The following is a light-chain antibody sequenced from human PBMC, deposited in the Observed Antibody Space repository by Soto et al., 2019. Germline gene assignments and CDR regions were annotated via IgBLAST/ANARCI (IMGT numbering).Light chain of an antibody. V-gene: IGLV2-23*02. CDR2: EVN. J-gene: IGLJ2*01. Sequence: QSALTQPVSVSGSPGQSITISCTGSSNNIGGYSLVSWYQQSPGKVPKLLIFEVNKRPSGVSDRFSGSKSGDTASLTISGLQAEDEADYYCCSYAGSVVFGGGTKLTVL. CDR1: SNNIGGYSL. CDR3: CSYAGSVV.